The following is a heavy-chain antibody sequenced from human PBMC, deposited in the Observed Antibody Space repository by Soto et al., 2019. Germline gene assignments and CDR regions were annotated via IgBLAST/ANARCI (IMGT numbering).Heavy chain of an antibody. CDR2: ISGSGGST. D-gene: IGHD2-21*02. CDR1: GFTFSSYA. V-gene: IGHV3-23*01. Sequence: GGSLRLSCAASGFTFSSYAMSWVRQAPGKGLEWVSAISGSGGSTYYADSVKGRFTISRDNSKNTLYLQMNSLRAEDTAVYYCAKDRWSNIVVVTEFDYWGQGTLVTVSS. J-gene: IGHJ4*02. CDR3: AKDRWSNIVVVTEFDY.